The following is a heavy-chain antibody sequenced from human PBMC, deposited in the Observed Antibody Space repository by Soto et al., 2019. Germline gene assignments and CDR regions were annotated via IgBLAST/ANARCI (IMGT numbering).Heavy chain of an antibody. Sequence: PSETLSLTCAVYGGSFSGYYWSWTRQPPGKGLEWIGEINHSGSTNYNPSLKSRVTISVDTSKNQFSLKLSSVTAADTAVYYCARGDQLLYRVFWFDPWGQGTLVTVSS. J-gene: IGHJ5*02. CDR3: ARGDQLLYRVFWFDP. CDR1: GGSFSGYY. D-gene: IGHD2-2*02. CDR2: INHSGST. V-gene: IGHV4-34*01.